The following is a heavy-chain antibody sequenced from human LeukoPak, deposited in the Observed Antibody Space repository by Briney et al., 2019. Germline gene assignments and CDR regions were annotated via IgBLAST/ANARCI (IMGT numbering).Heavy chain of an antibody. D-gene: IGHD2-21*02. J-gene: IGHJ4*02. CDR3: ARDGGGDWGDYFDY. V-gene: IGHV4-59*01. Sequence: PSETLSLTCTVSGGSISSYYWSWIRQPPGKGLEWIGNIYYSGSTNYNPSLKSRVTISVDTSKNQFSLKLSSVTAADTAVYYCARDGGGDWGDYFDYWGQGTLVTVSS. CDR2: IYYSGST. CDR1: GGSISSYY.